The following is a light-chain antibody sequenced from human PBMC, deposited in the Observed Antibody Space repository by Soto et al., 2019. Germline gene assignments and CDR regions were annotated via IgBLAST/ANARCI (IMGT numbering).Light chain of an antibody. J-gene: IGKJ1*01. CDR3: QQYYSDPRT. CDR1: QSVTNK. Sequence: SVSPGERVSLSCWASQSVTNKLAWYQQRPGQPPRLLLYDASTRATGVPATFSGSGSGTDFTLTISCLQSEDFATYYCQQYYSDPRTFGQGTKVDIK. CDR2: DAS. V-gene: IGKV3-15*01.